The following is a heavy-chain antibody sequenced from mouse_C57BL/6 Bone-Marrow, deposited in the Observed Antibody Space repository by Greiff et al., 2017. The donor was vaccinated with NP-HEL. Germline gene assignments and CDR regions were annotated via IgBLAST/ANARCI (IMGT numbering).Heavy chain of an antibody. D-gene: IGHD1-1*01. Sequence: QVQLQQSGAELAKPGASVKLSCKASGYTFTGYWMHWVKQRPGQGLEWIGYINPSSGYTKYNQKFKDKATLTADKSSSTAYMQLNSLTYEDSAVYFCARANYGRYYYAMDDWGTGTSVTVSS. J-gene: IGHJ4*01. CDR2: INPSSGYT. V-gene: IGHV1-7*01. CDR1: GYTFTGYW. CDR3: ARANYGRYYYAMDD.